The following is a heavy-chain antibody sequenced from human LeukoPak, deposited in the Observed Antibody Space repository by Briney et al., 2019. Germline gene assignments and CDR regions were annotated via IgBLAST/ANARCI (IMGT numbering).Heavy chain of an antibody. CDR2: IYSGGST. J-gene: IGHJ4*02. V-gene: IGHV3-66*01. D-gene: IGHD6-13*01. CDR1: GFTVSSNY. CDR3: ARSDSSSWYTWHFDY. Sequence: PGGSLRLSCAASGFTVSSNYMSWVRQAPGKGLEWVSVIYSGGSTYYADSVKGRFTISRDNSKNTLYLQMNSLRAEDTAVYYCARSDSSSWYTWHFDYWGQGTLVTVSS.